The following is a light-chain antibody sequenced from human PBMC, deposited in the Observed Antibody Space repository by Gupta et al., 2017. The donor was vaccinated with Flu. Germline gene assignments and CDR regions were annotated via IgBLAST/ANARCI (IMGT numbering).Light chain of an antibody. V-gene: IGKV2-30*01. CDR1: HSRVYGDGNVY. CDR3: RQGKRCVYS. J-gene: IGKJ2*01. Sequence: VTVGQPAAISCRSSHSRVYGDGNVYLYWYHQRPGQSPRRLIYKGSKRDSGVPDRFSGSGSDTDFTLIISRVEAEDVGVYYCRQGKRCVYSFGQGTKLEIK. CDR2: KGS.